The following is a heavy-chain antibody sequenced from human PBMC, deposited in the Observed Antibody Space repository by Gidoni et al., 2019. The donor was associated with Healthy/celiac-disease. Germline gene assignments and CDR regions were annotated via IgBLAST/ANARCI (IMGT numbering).Heavy chain of an antibody. D-gene: IGHD1-26*01. CDR2: IGTAGDT. J-gene: IGHJ3*02. V-gene: IGHV3-13*01. Sequence: EVQLVESGGGLVQPGGSLRLSCAASGFPFSSYAMNWVRQATGKGLDGVSAIGTAGDTYYPGSVKGRFTISRETAKNSLYLQMNSLRAGDTAVYYCARTRWEGGYAFDIWGQGTMVTVSS. CDR1: GFPFSSYA. CDR3: ARTRWEGGYAFDI.